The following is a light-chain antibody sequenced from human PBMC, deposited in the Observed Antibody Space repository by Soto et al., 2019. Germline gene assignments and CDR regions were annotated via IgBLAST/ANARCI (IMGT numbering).Light chain of an antibody. J-gene: IGKJ4*01. V-gene: IGKV3-15*01. CDR3: QQYDNWPPLT. CDR2: GAS. Sequence: EILMTQSPATLSVSPGERATLSCRASQSVHNNLAWYQQKPGQTPRLLIYGASARATGIPARFGGSGSGTEFTLTISSLQSEDFAIYYCQQYDNWPPLTFGGGTKVENK. CDR1: QSVHNN.